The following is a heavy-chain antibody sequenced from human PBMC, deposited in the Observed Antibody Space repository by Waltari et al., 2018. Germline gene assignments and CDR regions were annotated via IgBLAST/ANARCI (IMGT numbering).Heavy chain of an antibody. D-gene: IGHD2-15*01. V-gene: IGHV1-69*04. CDR3: ARGLGSGGLDL. J-gene: IGHJ2*01. CDR2: IIPILGIA. Sequence: QVQLVQSGAEVKKPGSSVTFSCKASGGTFSSYALRWVRQAPGQGLEWMGGIIPILGIANYAQKFQGRVTITADESTSTAYMELSSLRSEDTAVYYCARGLGSGGLDLWGRGTLVTVSS. CDR1: GGTFSSYA.